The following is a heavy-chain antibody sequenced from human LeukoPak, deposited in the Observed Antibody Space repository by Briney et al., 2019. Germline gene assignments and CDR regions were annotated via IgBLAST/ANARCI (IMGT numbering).Heavy chain of an antibody. D-gene: IGHD3-9*01. Sequence: GGSLRLSCAASGFTFSSYGMHWVRQAPGKGLEWVAVISYDGSNKYYADSVKGRFTISRDNSKNTLYLQMNSLRAEDTAVYYCARDGITIQTTGYYFDYWGQGTLATVSS. CDR1: GFTFSSYG. V-gene: IGHV3-30*19. J-gene: IGHJ4*02. CDR2: ISYDGSNK. CDR3: ARDGITIQTTGYYFDY.